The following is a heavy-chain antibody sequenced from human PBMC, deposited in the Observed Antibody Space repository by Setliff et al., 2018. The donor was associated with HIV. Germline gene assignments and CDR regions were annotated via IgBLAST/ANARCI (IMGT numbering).Heavy chain of an antibody. J-gene: IGHJ3*02. CDR1: GGSISSYY. CDR2: IYTSGST. V-gene: IGHV4-4*07. Sequence: SETLSLTCTVSGGSISSYYWSWIRQPAGKGLEWIGHIYTSGSTNYNPSLKSRGTISVDTSKNQFSLKLTSVTAADTAVYYCAREGTYSGTYWVRRVASFDIWGQGTMVTVSS. D-gene: IGHD1-26*01. CDR3: AREGTYSGTYWVRRVASFDI.